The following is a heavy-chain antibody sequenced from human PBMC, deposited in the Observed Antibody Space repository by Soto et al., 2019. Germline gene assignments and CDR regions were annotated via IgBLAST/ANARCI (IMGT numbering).Heavy chain of an antibody. D-gene: IGHD6-6*01. CDR1: GGTFSSYA. Sequence: SVKVSCKASGGTFSSYAISWVRQAPGQGLEWMGGIIPIFGTANYAQKFQGRVTITADESTSTAYMELSSLRSEDTAVYYCALLDSSSEGLSRNWFDTWGQGTLVTVSS. CDR3: ALLDSSSEGLSRNWFDT. CDR2: IIPIFGTA. V-gene: IGHV1-69*13. J-gene: IGHJ5*02.